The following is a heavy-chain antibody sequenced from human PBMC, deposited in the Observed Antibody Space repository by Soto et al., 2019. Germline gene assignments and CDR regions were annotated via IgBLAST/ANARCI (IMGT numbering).Heavy chain of an antibody. CDR2: INHSGST. CDR3: ARDAIVVVPAASYGMDV. Sequence: SETLSLTCAVYGGSFSGYYWSWIRQPPGKGLEWIGEINHSGSTNYNPSLKSRVTISVDTSKNQFSLKLSSVTAADTAVYYCARDAIVVVPAASYGMDVWGQGTTVTVSS. CDR1: GGSFSGYY. D-gene: IGHD2-2*01. V-gene: IGHV4-34*01. J-gene: IGHJ6*02.